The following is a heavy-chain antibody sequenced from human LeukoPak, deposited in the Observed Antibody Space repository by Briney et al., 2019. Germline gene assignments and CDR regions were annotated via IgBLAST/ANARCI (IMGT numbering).Heavy chain of an antibody. CDR1: GFTFNTYA. CDR3: ARDRASRASYYGMDV. D-gene: IGHD5-24*01. J-gene: IGHJ6*04. CDR2: ISYDGSNK. Sequence: GGSLRLSCAASGFTFNTYAIHWVRQAPGKGLEWLALISYDGSNKYYADSVKGRFTISRDNSRNTLYLQMNSLRAEDTAVYYCARDRASRASYYGMDVWGKETTVTVSS. V-gene: IGHV3-30*04.